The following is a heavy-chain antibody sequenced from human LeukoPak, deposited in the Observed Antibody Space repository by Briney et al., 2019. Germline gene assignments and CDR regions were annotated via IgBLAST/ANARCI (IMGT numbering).Heavy chain of an antibody. CDR3: ARGSAAGLAY. J-gene: IGHJ4*02. V-gene: IGHV4-34*01. Sequence: SETLSLTCAVYGGSFSGYSWTWIRQPPGKGLEWIGEIDRSGSTNYNPSLKSRLTISVDTCKNQFSLKLSSVTAADTAVYYCARGSAAGLAYWGQGTLVTVSS. D-gene: IGHD6-13*01. CDR2: IDRSGST. CDR1: GGSFSGYS.